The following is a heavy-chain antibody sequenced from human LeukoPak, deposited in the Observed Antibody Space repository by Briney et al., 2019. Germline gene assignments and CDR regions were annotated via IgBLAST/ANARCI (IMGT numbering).Heavy chain of an antibody. CDR3: AKDRFLRYFDWFAHDWFDP. V-gene: IGHV3-30*18. Sequence: PGGSLRLSCAASGFTFSSYGMHWVRQAPGKGLEWVAVISYDGSNKYYADSVKGRFTISRDNSKNTLYLQMNSLRAEDTAVYYCAKDRFLRYFDWFAHDWFDPWGQGTLVTVSS. D-gene: IGHD3-9*01. J-gene: IGHJ5*02. CDR2: ISYDGSNK. CDR1: GFTFSSYG.